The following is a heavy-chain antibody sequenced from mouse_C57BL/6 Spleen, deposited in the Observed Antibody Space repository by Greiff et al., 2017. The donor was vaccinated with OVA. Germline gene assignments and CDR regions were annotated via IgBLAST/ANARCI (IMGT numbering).Heavy chain of an antibody. J-gene: IGHJ1*03. CDR2: IDPEDGET. D-gene: IGHD1-1*01. V-gene: IGHV14-2*01. Sequence: EVQLPQSGAELVKPGASVKLSCTASGFNIKDYYMHWVKQRTEQGLEWIGRIDPEDGETKSAPKFQGKATITADTSSNTAYLQLSSLTSEDTAVYYCSREGTYYGTRAPAWGTGTTVTVSS. CDR1: GFNIKDYY. CDR3: SREGTYYGTRAPA.